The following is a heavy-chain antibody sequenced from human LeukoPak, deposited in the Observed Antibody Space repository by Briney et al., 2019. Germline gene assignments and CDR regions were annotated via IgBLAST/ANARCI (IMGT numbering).Heavy chain of an antibody. CDR3: IISRPPCLVPRK. D-gene: IGHD6-19*01. Sequence: GGSLRLSCAAFGFTFSNAWMNWVRQAPGKGLEWVGRIKSKTDGGTTDYAAPVKGRFSISRDDSKNTLYLQMNSLKTEDTAMYYCIISRPPCLVPRKRGQGTMVTVSS. V-gene: IGHV3-15*01. CDR2: IKSKTDGGTT. J-gene: IGHJ3*01. CDR1: GFTFSNAW.